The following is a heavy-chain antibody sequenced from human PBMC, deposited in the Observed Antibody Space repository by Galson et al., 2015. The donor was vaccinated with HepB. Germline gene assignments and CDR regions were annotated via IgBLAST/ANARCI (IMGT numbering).Heavy chain of an antibody. V-gene: IGHV3-23*01. D-gene: IGHD6-19*01. CDR3: AKEVEQWLAPLDY. CDR1: GFTFSSYA. CDR2: ISGSGGST. Sequence: SLRLSCAASGFTFSSYAMSWVRQAPGKGLEWVSAISGSGGSTYYADSVKGRYTISRDNPKNTLYLQMNSLRAEDTAVYYCAKEVEQWLAPLDYWGQGTLVTVSS. J-gene: IGHJ4*02.